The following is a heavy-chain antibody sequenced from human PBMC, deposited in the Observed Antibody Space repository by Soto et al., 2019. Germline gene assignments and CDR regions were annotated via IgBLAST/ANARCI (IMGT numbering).Heavy chain of an antibody. D-gene: IGHD3-10*02. Sequence: SETLSLTCSVSGDSITTNGYYWGWIRQPPGKGLQWIGNVYSTGSTFSHPSLTSRVFISVDTSKNKFSLRLTSVTAADTAVYYCARSHYIYVLLIDYGGREIMVTVSS. CDR3: ARSHYIYVLLIDY. J-gene: IGHJ4*02. CDR2: VYSTGST. CDR1: GDSITTNGYY. V-gene: IGHV4-39*01.